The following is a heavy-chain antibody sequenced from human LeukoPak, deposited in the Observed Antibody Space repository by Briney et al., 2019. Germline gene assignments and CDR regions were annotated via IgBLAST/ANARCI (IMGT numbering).Heavy chain of an antibody. V-gene: IGHV1-46*01. CDR1: GYTFTRYY. CDR2: INPSGGHT. J-gene: IGHJ3*01. Sequence: GASVKVSCKASGYTFTRYYTHWVRQAPGQGLEWMGIINPSGGHTNYAQKFQGRVTMTRDMSTSTVYMELSSLRSEDTAVYYCARDWNWGSSDAFDFWGQGTMVTVSS. D-gene: IGHD7-27*01. CDR3: ARDWNWGSSDAFDF.